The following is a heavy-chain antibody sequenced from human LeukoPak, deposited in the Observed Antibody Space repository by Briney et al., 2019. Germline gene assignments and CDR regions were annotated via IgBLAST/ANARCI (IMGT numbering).Heavy chain of an antibody. Sequence: SETLSLTCAVYGGSFSGYYWSWIRQPPGKGLEWIGEINHSGSTNYNQSLKSRVTISVDTSKNQFSLKLSSVTAADTAVYDCARLILWFGELLPDWGQGTLVTVSS. CDR2: INHSGST. CDR3: ARLILWFGELLPD. D-gene: IGHD3-10*01. V-gene: IGHV4-34*01. J-gene: IGHJ4*02. CDR1: GGSFSGYY.